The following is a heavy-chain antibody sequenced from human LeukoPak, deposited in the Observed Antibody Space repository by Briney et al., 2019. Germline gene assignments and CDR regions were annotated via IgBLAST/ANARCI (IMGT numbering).Heavy chain of an antibody. CDR3: ARDRMGDCATTRCYLAY. D-gene: IGHD2-2*01. CDR1: GYTFTAYY. CDR2: INPNSGDT. V-gene: IGHV1-2*02. J-gene: IGHJ4*02. Sequence: ASVKVSRKASGYTFTAYYLHWVRQAPGQGLGWMGWINPNSGDTNYAQKFQGRVTMTRDTSITTAYMELSRLTSDDTAIYYCARDRMGDCATTRCYLAYWGQGTLVTVSS.